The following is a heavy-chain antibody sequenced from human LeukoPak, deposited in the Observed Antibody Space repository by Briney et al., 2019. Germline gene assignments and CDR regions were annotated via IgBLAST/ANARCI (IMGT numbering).Heavy chain of an antibody. CDR1: GFTFSDYY. J-gene: IGHJ3*02. Sequence: KPGGSLRLSCAASGFTFSDYYMSWIRQAPGKGLEWVSYISSSGSTIYYADSVKGRFTISRDNAKNSLYLQMNSLRAEDTAVYYCAKDLEYNWNDGMDAFDIWGQGTMVTVSS. CDR2: ISSSGSTI. CDR3: AKDLEYNWNDGMDAFDI. V-gene: IGHV3-11*01. D-gene: IGHD1-1*01.